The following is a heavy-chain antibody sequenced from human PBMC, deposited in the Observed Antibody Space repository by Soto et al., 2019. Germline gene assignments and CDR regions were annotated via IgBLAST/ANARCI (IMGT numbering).Heavy chain of an antibody. Sequence: SETLSLTCAVYGGSFIGYYWSWILQPPGKGLEWIGEINHSGSTNYNPSLKSRVTISVDTSKNQFSLKLSSVTAADTAVYYCARMNYYDTSGYPFDYWGQGMMVT. CDR1: GGSFIGYY. CDR3: ARMNYYDTSGYPFDY. V-gene: IGHV4-34*01. CDR2: INHSGST. D-gene: IGHD3-22*01. J-gene: IGHJ4*02.